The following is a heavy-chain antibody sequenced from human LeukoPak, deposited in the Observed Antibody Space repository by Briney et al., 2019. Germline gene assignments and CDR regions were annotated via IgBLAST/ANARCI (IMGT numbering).Heavy chain of an antibody. CDR2: IKQDGSEK. D-gene: IGHD6-13*01. CDR3: AKEGIAIIGDAFDI. Sequence: GGSLRLSCAASGFTFSSYWMSWVRQAPGKGLEWVANIKQDGSEKYYVDSVKGRFTISRDNAKNSLYLQMNSLRAEDTAVYYCAKEGIAIIGDAFDIWGQGTMVTVSS. CDR1: GFTFSSYW. V-gene: IGHV3-7*01. J-gene: IGHJ3*02.